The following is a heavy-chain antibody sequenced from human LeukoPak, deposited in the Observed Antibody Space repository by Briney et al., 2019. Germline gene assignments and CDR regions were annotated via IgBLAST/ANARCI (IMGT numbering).Heavy chain of an antibody. J-gene: IGHJ4*02. CDR3: AGGSGWFFDY. D-gene: IGHD6-19*01. CDR2: IKADGSAT. V-gene: IGHV3-7*04. Sequence: GGSLRLSCAASGFTFRSHWMSWVPQAPGRGREWVANIKADGSATYYVDSVKGRFTISRDNDKNSLFLQMNSLRAEDTAVYYCAGGSGWFFDYWGQGTLVTVSS. CDR1: GFTFRSHW.